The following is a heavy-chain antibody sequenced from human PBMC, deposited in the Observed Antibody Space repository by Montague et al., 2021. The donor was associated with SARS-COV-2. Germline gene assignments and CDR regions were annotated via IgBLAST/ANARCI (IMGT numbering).Heavy chain of an antibody. J-gene: IGHJ4*02. D-gene: IGHD3-9*01. Sequence: SLRLSCAASGSTFSSYSMNWVRQAPGKGLEWVSSISSSSSYIYYADSVKGRFTISRDNAKNSLYLQMNSLRAEDTAVYYCARDGVYDILTGYWTDWGQGTPVTVSS. CDR2: ISSSSSYI. CDR3: ARDGVYDILTGYWTD. V-gene: IGHV3-21*01. CDR1: GSTFSSYS.